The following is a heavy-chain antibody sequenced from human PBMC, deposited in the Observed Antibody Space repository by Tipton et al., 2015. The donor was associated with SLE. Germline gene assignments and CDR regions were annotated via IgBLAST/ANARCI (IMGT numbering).Heavy chain of an antibody. CDR2: IYYTGNT. CDR1: GGSVSSSSYY. D-gene: IGHD6-6*01. J-gene: IGHJ6*04. CDR3: ASEYSSAVGMDV. Sequence: TLSLTCTVSGGSVSSSSYYWGWIRQPPGKGLEWIGSIYYTGNTFYNPSLKSRVVLSIDTSKSHFSLEMKSVTAADTAVYYCASEYSSAVGMDVWGKGTTVIVSS. V-gene: IGHV4-39*07.